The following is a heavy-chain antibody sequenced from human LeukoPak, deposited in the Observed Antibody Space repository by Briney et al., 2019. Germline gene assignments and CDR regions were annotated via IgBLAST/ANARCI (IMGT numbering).Heavy chain of an antibody. J-gene: IGHJ5*02. CDR3: ASSWFGGLSGHVWFDP. D-gene: IGHD3-10*01. Sequence: SVKVSCKASGGTFSSYAISWVRQAPGQGLEWMGGIIPIFGTANYAQKFQGRVTITADKSTSTAYMELSSLRSEDTAVYYCASSWFGGLSGHVWFDPWGQGTLVTVSS. CDR2: IIPIFGTA. V-gene: IGHV1-69*06. CDR1: GGTFSSYA.